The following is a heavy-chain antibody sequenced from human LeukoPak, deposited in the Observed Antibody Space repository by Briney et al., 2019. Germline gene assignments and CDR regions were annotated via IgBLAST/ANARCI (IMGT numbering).Heavy chain of an antibody. Sequence: RLSLAAPGFNCRSYWLIWVRKAPWKGLEWVANIKQDGSEKYYVDSVKGRFAISRDNAKNSVYLQMNSLRVEDTAVYYCARGLLWLFGGQGTLVTVSS. CDR3: ARGLLWLF. CDR1: GFNCRSYW. V-gene: IGHV3-7*01. J-gene: IGHJ4*02. CDR2: IKQDGSEK. D-gene: IGHD3-10*01.